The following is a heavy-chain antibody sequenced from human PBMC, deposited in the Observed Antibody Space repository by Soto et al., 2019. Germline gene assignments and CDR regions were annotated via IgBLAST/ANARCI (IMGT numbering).Heavy chain of an antibody. CDR2: ISGSGGST. CDR3: ANSGYCSGGSCYQVTDDAFDI. CDR1: GFTFSSYA. Sequence: EVQLLESGGGLVQPGGSLRLSCAASGFTFSSYAMSWVRQAPGKGLEWVSAISGSGGSTYYADSVKGRFTISRDNSKNTLYLQMNSLRAEDTAVYYCANSGYCSGGSCYQVTDDAFDIWGQGTMVTVSS. J-gene: IGHJ3*02. D-gene: IGHD2-15*01. V-gene: IGHV3-23*01.